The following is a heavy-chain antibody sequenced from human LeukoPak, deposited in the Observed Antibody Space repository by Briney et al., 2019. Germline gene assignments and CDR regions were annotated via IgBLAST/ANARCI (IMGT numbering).Heavy chain of an antibody. Sequence: GGSLRLSCAASGFTFSSYSMNWVRQAPGKGLEWVSSISSSSSYIYYADSVKGRFTISRDNAKNSLYLQMNSLRAEDTAVYYCASNGIAAAGKPLGYWGQGTLVTVSS. V-gene: IGHV3-21*01. J-gene: IGHJ4*02. CDR3: ASNGIAAAGKPLGY. CDR2: ISSSSSYI. D-gene: IGHD6-13*01. CDR1: GFTFSSYS.